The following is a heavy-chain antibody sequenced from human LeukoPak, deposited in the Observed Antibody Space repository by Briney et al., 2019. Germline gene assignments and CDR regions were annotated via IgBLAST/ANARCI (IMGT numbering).Heavy chain of an antibody. CDR2: ITGSGGST. CDR3: ANSKCTTTCYGGDV. CDR1: GFTFTSSA. J-gene: IGHJ6*02. D-gene: IGHD2-2*01. Sequence: GGSLRLSCAASGFTFTSSAMTWVRQAPGKGPEWVSTITGSGGSTYYADSVRGRFTISRNNSKNTLYLQMSSLRAEDTAVYYCANSKCTTTCYGGDVWGQGTTVTVSS. V-gene: IGHV3-23*01.